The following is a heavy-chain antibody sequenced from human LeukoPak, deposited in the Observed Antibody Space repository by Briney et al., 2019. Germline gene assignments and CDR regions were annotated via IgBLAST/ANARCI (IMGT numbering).Heavy chain of an antibody. CDR3: ARQGYSSSWAFDY. V-gene: IGHV4-34*01. Sequence: PSETLSLTCAVYGGPFSGYYWSWIRQPPGKGLEWIGEINHSGSTNYNPSLKSRVTISVDTSKNQFSLKLSSVTAADTAVYYCARQGYSSSWAFDYWGQGTLVTVSS. CDR1: GGPFSGYY. J-gene: IGHJ4*02. D-gene: IGHD6-13*01. CDR2: INHSGST.